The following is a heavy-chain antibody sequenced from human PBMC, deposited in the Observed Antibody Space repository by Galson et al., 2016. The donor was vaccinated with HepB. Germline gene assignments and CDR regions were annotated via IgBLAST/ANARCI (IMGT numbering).Heavy chain of an antibody. CDR2: IIPIFGTA. CDR1: GGTFSSYA. D-gene: IGHD3-10*01. CDR3: ARGLGSGSYFDY. J-gene: IGHJ4*02. Sequence: SVKVSCKASGGTFSSYAISWVRQAPGQGLGWMGRIIPIFGTANYAQKFQGRVTITADESTSTAYMELSSLKSEDTAVYYCARGLGSGSYFDYWGQGTLVTVSS. V-gene: IGHV1-69*13.